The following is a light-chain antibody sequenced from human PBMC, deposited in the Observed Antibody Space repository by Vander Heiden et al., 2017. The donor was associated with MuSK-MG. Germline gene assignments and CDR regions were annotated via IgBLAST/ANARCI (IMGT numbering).Light chain of an antibody. CDR1: QSVGSN. J-gene: IGKJ1*01. CDR2: GAF. Sequence: EIVMTQSPATLSVSPGERATLSCRASQSVGSNLAWYQQKPGQAPRLLIYGAFTRATGIPARFSGSGSGTEFTLTISSLQSEDFAVYYCQQDNNCPMTFGQGTKVEIK. CDR3: QQDNNCPMT. V-gene: IGKV3-15*01.